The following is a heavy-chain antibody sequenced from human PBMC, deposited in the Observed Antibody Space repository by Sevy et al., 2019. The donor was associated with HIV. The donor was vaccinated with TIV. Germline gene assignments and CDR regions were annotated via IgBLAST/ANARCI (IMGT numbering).Heavy chain of an antibody. CDR1: GLTFTYAW. CDR3: ATDPIIVLMVTDGMDV. J-gene: IGHJ6*02. Sequence: GGSLRLSCAVSGLTFTYAWMSWVRQAPGKGLEWVGRIKSKVDGGTTDHGAPVKGRFTISRDDSKNTLYLQMNSLKTEDTAVYYCATDPIIVLMVTDGMDVWGQGTTVTVSS. CDR2: IKSKVDGGTT. D-gene: IGHD2-8*01. V-gene: IGHV3-15*01.